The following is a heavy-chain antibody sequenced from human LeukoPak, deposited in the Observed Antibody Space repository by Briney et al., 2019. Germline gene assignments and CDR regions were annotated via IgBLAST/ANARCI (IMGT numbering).Heavy chain of an antibody. D-gene: IGHD3-9*01. J-gene: IGHJ4*02. Sequence: AGGSLRLSCAASGFTFSSYSMNWVRQAPGKGLEWVSSISSSSSYIYYADSVKGRFTISRDNAKNSLYLQVNSLRAEDTAVYYCARDVLRYFDWLSDRGPFDYWGQGTLVTVSS. V-gene: IGHV3-21*01. CDR1: GFTFSSYS. CDR3: ARDVLRYFDWLSDRGPFDY. CDR2: ISSSSSYI.